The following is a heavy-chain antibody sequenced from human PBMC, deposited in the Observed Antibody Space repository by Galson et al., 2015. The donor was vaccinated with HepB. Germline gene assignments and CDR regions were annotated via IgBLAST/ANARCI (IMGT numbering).Heavy chain of an antibody. CDR1: GFTFSSYG. CDR3: AKGIASGWYSGDY. Sequence: SLRLSCAASGFTFSSYGMHWVRQAPGKGLEWVAVISYDGGNKYYADSVQGRFTISRDNSKNTPCMQMNSLSAEDTAVYYCAKGIASGWYSGDYSGQGTLVTVAS. J-gene: IGHJ4*02. D-gene: IGHD6-19*01. V-gene: IGHV3-30*18. CDR2: ISYDGGNK.